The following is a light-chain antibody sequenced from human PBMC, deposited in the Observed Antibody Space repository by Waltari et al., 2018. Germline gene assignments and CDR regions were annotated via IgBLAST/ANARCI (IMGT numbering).Light chain of an antibody. CDR3: CSYAGRSTWV. CDR1: VRVFGIYNF. V-gene: IGLV2-23*01. J-gene: IGLJ3*02. Sequence: FPLPHPASVPGSLGQSSTTPRTAPVRVFGIYNFVSWYQQHPGKAPKLMIYEGTKRPSGVSNRFSGSKSGNTASLTISGLQAEDEADYYCCSYAGRSTWVFGGGTKLTVL. CDR2: EGT.